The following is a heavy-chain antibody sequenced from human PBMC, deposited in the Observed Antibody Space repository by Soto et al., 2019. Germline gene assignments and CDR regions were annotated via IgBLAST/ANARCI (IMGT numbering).Heavy chain of an antibody. CDR2: IYTSGST. J-gene: IGHJ6*02. D-gene: IGHD3-22*01. CDR3: ARDGRYYYDSSGYSHYYYGMDV. V-gene: IGHV4-4*07. CDR1: GGSISSYY. Sequence: SETLSLTCTVSGGSISSYYWSWIRQPAGKGLEWIGRIYTSGSTNYNPSLKSRVTMSVDKSKNQFSLKLSSVTAADTAVYYCARDGRYYYDSSGYSHYYYGMDVWGQGTTVSVSS.